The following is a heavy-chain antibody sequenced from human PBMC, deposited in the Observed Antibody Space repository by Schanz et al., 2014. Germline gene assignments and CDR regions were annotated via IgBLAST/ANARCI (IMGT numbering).Heavy chain of an antibody. CDR2: INHSANT. D-gene: IGHD3-3*02. CDR1: GFTFSNHA. J-gene: IGHJ6*03. V-gene: IGHV4-34*01. Sequence: VHLLESGGGLVQPGGSLRLSCAASGFTFSNHALSWVRQAPGKGLEWIGEINHSANTTYNPSLKSRVTISVDSSKNQFSLMLNSVSAADTAVYYCARRHHFRSGPYYYYYMDVWGQGTTVSVSS. CDR3: ARRHHFRSGPYYYYYMDV.